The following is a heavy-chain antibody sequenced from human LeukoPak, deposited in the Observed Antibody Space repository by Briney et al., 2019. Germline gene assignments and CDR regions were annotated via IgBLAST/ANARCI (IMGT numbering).Heavy chain of an antibody. V-gene: IGHV3-74*01. CDR3: AKDYY. CDR2: INSDGTST. J-gene: IGHJ4*02. CDR1: GFTFSSYW. Sequence: GGSLRLSCAASGFTFSSYWMHWVRQTPGKGLVWVSHINSDGTSTSYADSVKGRFTISRDNAKNTLYLQMSSLRAEDTAVYYCAKDYYWGQGTLVTVSS.